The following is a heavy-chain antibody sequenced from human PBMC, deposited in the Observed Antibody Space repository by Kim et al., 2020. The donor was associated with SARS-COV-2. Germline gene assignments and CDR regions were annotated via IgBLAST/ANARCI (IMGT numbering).Heavy chain of an antibody. CDR3: TTDRDYDYIWGSYRYRDY. D-gene: IGHD3-16*02. J-gene: IGHJ4*02. V-gene: IGHV3-15*01. CDR1: GFTFSNAW. CDR2: IKSKTDGGTT. Sequence: GGSLRLSCAASGFTFSNAWMSWVRQAPGKGLEWVGRIKSKTDGGTTDYAAPMKGRFTISRDDSKNTLYLQMNSLKTEDTAVYYCTTDRDYDYIWGSYRYRDYWGQGTLVTVSS.